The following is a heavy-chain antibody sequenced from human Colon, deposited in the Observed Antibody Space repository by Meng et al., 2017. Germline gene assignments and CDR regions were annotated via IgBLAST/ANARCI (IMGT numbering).Heavy chain of an antibody. D-gene: IGHD6-25*01. V-gene: IGHV4-31*03. CDR1: GGSISSGGYY. J-gene: IGHJ4*02. Sequence: QVQLQESGPGLVKPSQTLSLTCTVSGGSISSGGYYWSWIRQHPGKGLEWIGSIGHSGITYYTPSLKSRVTVSIDTSKSQFSLKLSSVTAADTAVYYCARGRGYYSYWGQGTLVTVSS. CDR3: ARGRGYYSY. CDR2: IGHSGIT.